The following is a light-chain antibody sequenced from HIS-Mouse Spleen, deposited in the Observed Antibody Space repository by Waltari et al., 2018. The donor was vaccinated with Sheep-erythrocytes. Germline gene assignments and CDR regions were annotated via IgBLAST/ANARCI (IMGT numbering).Light chain of an antibody. CDR1: SRDVGGYNY. CDR3: CSYAGSYNHV. Sequence: QSALTQPRSVSGSPGQSVTIACTGTSRDVGGYNYVSLYQQHPGKAPKHMIYDVSKRPSGVPDRFSGSKSGNTASLTISGLQAEDEADYYCCSYAGSYNHVFATGTKVTVL. V-gene: IGLV2-11*01. J-gene: IGLJ1*01. CDR2: DVS.